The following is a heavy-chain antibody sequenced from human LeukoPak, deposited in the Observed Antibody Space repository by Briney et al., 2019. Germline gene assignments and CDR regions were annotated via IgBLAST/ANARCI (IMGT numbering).Heavy chain of an antibody. CDR2: ISSSGSTI. CDR1: GFTFSDYY. V-gene: IGHV3-11*04. D-gene: IGHD6-13*01. CDR3: AREGYSSSWEYYFDY. J-gene: IGHJ4*02. Sequence: GGSLRLSCAASGFTFSDYYMSWIRQAPGKGLEWVSYISSSGSTIYYADSVKGRFTISRDNAKNSLYLQMNSLRAEDTAVYYCAREGYSSSWEYYFDYWGQGTLVTVSS.